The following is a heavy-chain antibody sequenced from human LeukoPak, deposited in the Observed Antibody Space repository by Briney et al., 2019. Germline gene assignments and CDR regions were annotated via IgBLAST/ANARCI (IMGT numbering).Heavy chain of an antibody. CDR1: GFTFSSYS. D-gene: IGHD6-19*01. V-gene: IGHV3-21*04. Sequence: GGSLRLSCAASGFTFSSYSMNWVRQAPGKGLEWVSSISSSSSYIYYADSVKGRFTISRDNSKNTLYLQMNSLRAEDTAVYYCAKASSSGWGRNYYYYYGMDVWGQGTTVTVSS. CDR2: ISSSSSYI. CDR3: AKASSSGWGRNYYYYYGMDV. J-gene: IGHJ6*02.